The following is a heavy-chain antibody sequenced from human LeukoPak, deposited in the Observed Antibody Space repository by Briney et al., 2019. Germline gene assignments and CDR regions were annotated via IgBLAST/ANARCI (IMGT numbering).Heavy chain of an antibody. V-gene: IGHV3-30-3*01. Sequence: GGSLRLSCAASGFTFSSYAMHWVRQAPGKGLEWVAVISYDGSNKYYADSVKGRFTISRDNSKNTLYLQMNSLRAEDTAVYYCARGGWELLHDRRGFDYWGQGTLVTVSS. CDR3: ARGGWELLHDRRGFDY. J-gene: IGHJ4*02. CDR1: GFTFSSYA. CDR2: ISYDGSNK. D-gene: IGHD1-26*01.